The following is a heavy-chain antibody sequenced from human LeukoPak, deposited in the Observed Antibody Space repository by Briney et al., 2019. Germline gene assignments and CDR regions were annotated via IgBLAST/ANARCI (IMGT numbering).Heavy chain of an antibody. D-gene: IGHD6-13*01. J-gene: IGHJ6*02. V-gene: IGHV4-31*03. CDR3: ARSLYSSSWAPYYYYGMDV. CDR2: IYYSGST. Sequence: SETLSLTCTVSGGSISSGGYSWSWIRQHPGKGLEWIGYIYYSGSTYYNPSLKSRVTISVDTSKNQFSLKLSSVTAADTAVYYCARSLYSSSWAPYYYYGMDVWGQGTTVTVSS. CDR1: GGSISSGGYS.